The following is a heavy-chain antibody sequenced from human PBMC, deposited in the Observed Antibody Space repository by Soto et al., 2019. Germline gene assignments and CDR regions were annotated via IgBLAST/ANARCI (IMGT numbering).Heavy chain of an antibody. D-gene: IGHD3-16*01. CDR2: ISSYNSYNGDT. CDR3: AMSELERGEVGYYGTDV. CDR1: GYTFSNYA. V-gene: IGHV1-18*04. Sequence: ASVKVSCKTSGYTFSNYAITWVRQAPVQGLEWMGWISSYNSYNGDTKYARMLQDRLTITIDTSTATAYMELRSLRSDDTALYYCAMSELERGEVGYYGTDVGGQGTTVKVSS. J-gene: IGHJ6*02.